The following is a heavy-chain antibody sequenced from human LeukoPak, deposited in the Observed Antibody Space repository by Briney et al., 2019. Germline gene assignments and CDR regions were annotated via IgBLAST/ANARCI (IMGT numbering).Heavy chain of an antibody. J-gene: IGHJ4*02. V-gene: IGHV1-58*02. D-gene: IGHD1-7*01. CDR3: AAFQTGTDYFDY. CDR2: IVVGSGNT. CDR1: GFTFTSSA. Sequence: SVKVSCKASGFTFTSSAMQWVRQARGQRLEWIGWIVVGSGNTNYAQKFQERVTITRDMSTRTAYMELSSLRSEDTAVYYCAAFQTGTDYFDYWGQGTVVTVSS.